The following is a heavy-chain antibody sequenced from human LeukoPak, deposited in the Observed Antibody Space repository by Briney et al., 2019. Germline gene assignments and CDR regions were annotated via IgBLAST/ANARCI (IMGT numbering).Heavy chain of an antibody. Sequence: SETLSLTCAVYGGSFSGYYWSWIRQPPGKGLEWIGEINHSGSTNYNPSLKSRVTISVDTSKNQFSLKPSSVTAADTAVYYCARGRFQWIQLWYIHDAFDIWGQGTMVTVSS. CDR2: INHSGST. J-gene: IGHJ3*02. D-gene: IGHD5-18*01. V-gene: IGHV4-34*01. CDR3: ARGRFQWIQLWYIHDAFDI. CDR1: GGSFSGYY.